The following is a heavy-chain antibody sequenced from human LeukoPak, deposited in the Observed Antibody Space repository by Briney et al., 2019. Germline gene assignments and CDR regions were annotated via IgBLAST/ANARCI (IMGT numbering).Heavy chain of an antibody. CDR1: GFTFSDYA. CDR3: AKAGIGADGAGLLCEY. CDR2: ASYYVGKQ. Sequence: PGGSLTLSCAASGFTFSDYAMSWVRQAPGKGLEWVSTASYYVGKQYHADSVRGRFTVSRDNSRNTVSLQMSSLRVEDTGIYYCAKAGIGADGAGLLCEYWGQGTLVTVSS. V-gene: IGHV3-23*01. J-gene: IGHJ4*02. D-gene: IGHD1-1*01.